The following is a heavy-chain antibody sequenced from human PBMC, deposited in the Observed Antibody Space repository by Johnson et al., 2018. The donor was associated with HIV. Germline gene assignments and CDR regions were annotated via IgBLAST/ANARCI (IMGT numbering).Heavy chain of an antibody. V-gene: IGHV3-30*02. J-gene: IGHJ3*02. D-gene: IGHD3-9*01. CDR2: IQNDESVK. Sequence: QVQLVESGGGVVQPGESLRLSCAASGFTFSHYGMHWVRQAPGKGLEWVEFIQNDESVKYYADSVKGRFTISRDNSKNTLYLQMNSLRADDTAVYYCAKDLRVFDWFNAYDAFDIWGQGTMVTVSS. CDR1: GFTFSHYG. CDR3: AKDLRVFDWFNAYDAFDI.